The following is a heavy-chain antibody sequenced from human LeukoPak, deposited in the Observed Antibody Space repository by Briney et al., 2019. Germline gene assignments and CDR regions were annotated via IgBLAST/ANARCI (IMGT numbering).Heavy chain of an antibody. Sequence: ASVKVSCKASGYTFTSYGISWVRQAPGQGLEWMGWIRPYNANTNYAQKLQGRVTMTTDTSTSTAYMELRGLKSDDTAVYYCARGRYYYGMDVWGQGTTVTVPS. CDR2: IRPYNANT. CDR3: ARGRYYYGMDV. V-gene: IGHV1-18*01. CDR1: GYTFTSYG. D-gene: IGHD1-14*01. J-gene: IGHJ6*02.